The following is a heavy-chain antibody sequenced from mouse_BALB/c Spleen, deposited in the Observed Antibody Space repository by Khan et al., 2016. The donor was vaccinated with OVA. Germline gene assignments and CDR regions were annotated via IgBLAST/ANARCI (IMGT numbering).Heavy chain of an antibody. Sequence: QVQLQQSGAELVKPGASVKLSCKASGYTFTTFWMHWVKQRPGQGLEWIGEIDPSDTYTNYNQKFKGKATLTVDKSSITAYMQLSSLTSEDSAVYYCARSYYYGSSAWFAYWGQGTLVTVSA. J-gene: IGHJ3*01. CDR3: ARSYYYGSSAWFAY. CDR2: IDPSDTYT. D-gene: IGHD1-1*01. V-gene: IGHV1-69*02. CDR1: GYTFTTFW.